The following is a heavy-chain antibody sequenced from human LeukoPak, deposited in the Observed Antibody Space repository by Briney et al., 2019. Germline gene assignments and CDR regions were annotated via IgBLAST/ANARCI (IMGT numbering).Heavy chain of an antibody. CDR1: GGSFSGYY. V-gene: IGHV4-34*01. D-gene: IGHD6-13*01. CDR2: INHSGST. CDR3: ALIAAAGLRIGYYYYMDV. J-gene: IGHJ6*03. Sequence: SETLSLTCAVYGGSFSGYYWSWIRQPPGKGLEWIGEINHSGSTNYNPSLKSRVTISVDTSKNQFSLKLSSVTAADTAVYYCALIAAAGLRIGYYYYMDVWGKGTTVTISS.